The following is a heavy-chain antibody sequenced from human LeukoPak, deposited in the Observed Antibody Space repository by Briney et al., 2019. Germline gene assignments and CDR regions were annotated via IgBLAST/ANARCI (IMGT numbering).Heavy chain of an antibody. CDR2: ISAYNGNT. J-gene: IGHJ3*02. Sequence: ASVTVSCKASGYTFTSYGISWVRQAPGQGLEWMGWISAYNGNTNYAQKLQGRVTMTTDTSTSTGYMELRSLRSDDTTVEYWAIFREYYYDSSGYGFGAFDIWGQGTMVTVSS. CDR1: GYTFTSYG. V-gene: IGHV1-18*01. D-gene: IGHD3-22*01. CDR3: AIFREYYYDSSGYGFGAFDI.